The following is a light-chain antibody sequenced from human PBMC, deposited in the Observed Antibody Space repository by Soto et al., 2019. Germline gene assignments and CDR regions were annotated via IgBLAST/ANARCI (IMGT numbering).Light chain of an antibody. CDR3: CSYTSRSARV. CDR1: SSDVGGYNY. J-gene: IGLJ3*02. V-gene: IGLV2-14*01. Sequence: QSALTQPASVSGSPGQSITISCTGTSSDVGGYNYVSWYQQHPGKAPKLMIYEVSNRPSGVANRFSGSKSGNAASLTIAGLAAEDEADYYCCSYTSRSARVFGGGTKLTVL. CDR2: EVS.